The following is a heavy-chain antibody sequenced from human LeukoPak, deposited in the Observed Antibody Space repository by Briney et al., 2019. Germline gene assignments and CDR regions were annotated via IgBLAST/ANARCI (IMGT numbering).Heavy chain of an antibody. V-gene: IGHV4-59*01. Sequence: SETLSLTCTVSGGSIGSYYWGWIRQPPGKGLEWIGYIYYSGSTNYNPSLKSRVTISVDTSKNQFSLKLSSVTAADTAVYYCVGYGDYFSGVVDYWGQGTLVTVSS. CDR2: IYYSGST. J-gene: IGHJ4*02. CDR1: GGSIGSYY. D-gene: IGHD4-17*01. CDR3: VGYGDYFSGVVDY.